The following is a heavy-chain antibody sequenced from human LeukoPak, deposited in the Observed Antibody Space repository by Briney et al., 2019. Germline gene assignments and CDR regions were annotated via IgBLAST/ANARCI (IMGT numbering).Heavy chain of an antibody. J-gene: IGHJ4*02. D-gene: IGHD2-15*01. CDR1: GLTYNRYT. CDR3: EEGRRRMTPCDH. Sequence: PGGSLRLSRAASGLTYNRYTIHWLRQAPGKGLEWVSSISSSSSYIYYADSVKGRFTISRDNAKNSLYLQMNSLRAEDTDVYCWEEGRRRMTPCDHWGQGSLVSVSS. CDR2: ISSSSSYI. V-gene: IGHV3-21*01.